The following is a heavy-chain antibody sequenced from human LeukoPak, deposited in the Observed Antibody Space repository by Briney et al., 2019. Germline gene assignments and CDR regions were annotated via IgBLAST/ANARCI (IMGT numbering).Heavy chain of an antibody. Sequence: ASVKVSCKASGYTFTGYYIHWVRQAPGQGLEWMGWINPNSGGTNFAQKFQGSVTMSRDTSISSAYMELSRLRSDDTAVYYCARTPVGTMVRGGIYYYGMDVWGQGTTVTVSS. J-gene: IGHJ6*02. CDR2: INPNSGGT. D-gene: IGHD3-10*01. CDR1: GYTFTGYY. V-gene: IGHV1-2*02. CDR3: ARTPVGTMVRGGIYYYGMDV.